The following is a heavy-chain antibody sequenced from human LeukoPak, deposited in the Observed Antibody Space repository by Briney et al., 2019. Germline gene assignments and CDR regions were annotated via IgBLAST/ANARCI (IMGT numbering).Heavy chain of an antibody. CDR2: ITASSTAI. J-gene: IGHJ4*02. V-gene: IGHV3-21*01. CDR1: GFTFNIYT. D-gene: IGHD3-9*01. CDR3: ASTYYNILTGYNPYFDY. Sequence: PGGSLRLSCAASGFTFNIYTMNWVRQAPGKGLEWVSSITASSTAIYSADSVKGRFTISRDNAKNFLYLQMNSLRAEDTAVYYCASTYYNILTGYNPYFDYWGQGILVTVSS.